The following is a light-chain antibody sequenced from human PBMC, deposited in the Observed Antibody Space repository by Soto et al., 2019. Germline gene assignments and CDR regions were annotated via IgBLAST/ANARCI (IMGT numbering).Light chain of an antibody. CDR2: DAS. Sequence: DIQMTQSPSSLSPSVGDRVTITCRASRSISDWLAWYQQKPGKAPELLIFDASNLKSGVSSRFSGSGSGTEFTLTISSLQPDDVATCYSLQYSSHSWTFGKWTKVDIK. J-gene: IGKJ1*01. V-gene: IGKV1-5*01. CDR1: RSISDW. CDR3: LQYSSHSWT.